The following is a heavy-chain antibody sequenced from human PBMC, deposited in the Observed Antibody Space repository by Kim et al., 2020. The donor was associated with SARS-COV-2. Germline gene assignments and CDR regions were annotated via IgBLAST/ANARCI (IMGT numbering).Heavy chain of an antibody. CDR3: ARGLLSLGAFDI. D-gene: IGHD3-16*01. V-gene: IGHV4-34*01. Sequence: SETLSLTCAVYGGSFSGYYWSWIRQPPGKGLEWIGEINHSGSTNYNPSLKSRVTISVDTSKNQFSLKLSSVTAADTAVYYCARGLLSLGAFDIWGQGTMVTVSS. CDR1: GGSFSGYY. CDR2: INHSGST. J-gene: IGHJ3*02.